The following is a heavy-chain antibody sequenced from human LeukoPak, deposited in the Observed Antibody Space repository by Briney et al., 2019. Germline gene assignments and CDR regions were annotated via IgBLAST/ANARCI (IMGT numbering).Heavy chain of an antibody. CDR1: GGSISSYY. CDR3: ARGGYYGSGNDFRFDP. D-gene: IGHD3-10*01. Sequence: SETLSLTCTVSGGSISSYYWSWIRQPPGKGLECIGYIHYTGRTNYNASLKSRVTISVDTSKNQFSLKLNSVTAADTAVYYCARGGYYGSGNDFRFDPWGQGTLVTVSS. V-gene: IGHV4-59*01. J-gene: IGHJ5*02. CDR2: IHYTGRT.